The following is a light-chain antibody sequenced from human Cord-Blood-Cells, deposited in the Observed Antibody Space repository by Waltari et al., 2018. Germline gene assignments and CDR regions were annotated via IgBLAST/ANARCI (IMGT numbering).Light chain of an antibody. Sequence: SYVLTQPPSVSVAPGKTARITCGGNNIGSKSVHWYQQKPGQAPVLVIYYDSDRPSGIPERFAGSNSGNTATLTSSRVEAGDEADYYWQVWDSSSDRVVFSGGTKLTVL. CDR3: QVWDSSSDRVV. V-gene: IGLV3-21*04. CDR1: NIGSKS. CDR2: YDS. J-gene: IGLJ2*01.